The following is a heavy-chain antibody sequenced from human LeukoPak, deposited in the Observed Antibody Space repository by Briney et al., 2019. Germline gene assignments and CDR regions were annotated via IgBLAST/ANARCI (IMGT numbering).Heavy chain of an antibody. J-gene: IGHJ4*02. V-gene: IGHV3-49*04. CDR1: GFLFSDHA. Sequence: GRSLRLSCTTSGFLFSDHAMDWVRQAPGKGLEWVGLIRSKAYGGTTEYAASVKGRFTISRDDSKSIAYLQMNSLKTEDTAVYYCTRAPVSRFLEWLAYFDYWGQGTLVTVSS. CDR2: IRSKAYGGTT. D-gene: IGHD3-3*01. CDR3: TRAPVSRFLEWLAYFDY.